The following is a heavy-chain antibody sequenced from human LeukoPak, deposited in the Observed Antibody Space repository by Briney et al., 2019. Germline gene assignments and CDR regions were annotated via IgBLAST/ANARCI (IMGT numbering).Heavy chain of an antibody. Sequence: GASVKVSCKASGFTFTSSAMQWVRQARGQRLEWIGWIVVGSGNTNYAQKFQERVTITRDMSTSTAYMELSSLRSEDTAVYYCAAPLTYYYDSSDPNDAFDIWGQGTMVTVSS. CDR3: AAPLTYYYDSSDPNDAFDI. CDR2: IVVGSGNT. CDR1: GFTFTSSA. J-gene: IGHJ3*02. D-gene: IGHD3-22*01. V-gene: IGHV1-58*02.